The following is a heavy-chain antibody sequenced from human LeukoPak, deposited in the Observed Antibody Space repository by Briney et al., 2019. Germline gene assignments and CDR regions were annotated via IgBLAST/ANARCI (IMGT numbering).Heavy chain of an antibody. J-gene: IGHJ4*02. Sequence: GGSLRLSCAASGFTFSSYEINWVRQAPGKGLEWVSYISSSGSTIYSADSAKGRFTISRDNAKNSLYLQMNSLRGEDTAVYYCARSTSNYFDYWGQGTLVTVSS. V-gene: IGHV3-48*03. CDR1: GFTFSSYE. CDR2: ISSSGSTI. CDR3: ARSTSNYFDY. D-gene: IGHD2-2*01.